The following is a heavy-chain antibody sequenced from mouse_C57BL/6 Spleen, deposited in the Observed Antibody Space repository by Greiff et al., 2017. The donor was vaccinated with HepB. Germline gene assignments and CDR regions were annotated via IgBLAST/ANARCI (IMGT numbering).Heavy chain of an antibody. V-gene: IGHV1-69*01. CDR2: IDPSDSYT. CDR3: ARYGLRSLFAY. J-gene: IGHJ3*01. Sequence: VQLQQSGAELVMPGASVKLSCKASGYTFTSYWMHWVKQRPGQGLEWIGEIDPSDSYTNYNQKFKGKSTLTVDKSSSTAYMQLSSLTSEDSAVYYGARYGLRSLFAYWGQGTLVTVSA. D-gene: IGHD2-2*01. CDR1: GYTFTSYW.